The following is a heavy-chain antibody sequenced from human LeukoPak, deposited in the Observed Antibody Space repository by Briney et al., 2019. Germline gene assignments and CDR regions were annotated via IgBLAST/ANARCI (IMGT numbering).Heavy chain of an antibody. J-gene: IGHJ4*02. CDR1: DASIRSINHY. V-gene: IGHV4-39*01. CDR2: IYHSGST. Sequence: PSETLSLTCTVSDASIRSINHYWGWIRQPPGRGLEWIGSIYHSGSTYYNPSLKSRVSISVDTSKNQFSLKLSSVSAADTAAYFCARHPRYDSSGNRSPYYFDHWGQGTLVTVSS. D-gene: IGHD3-22*01. CDR3: ARHPRYDSSGNRSPYYFDH.